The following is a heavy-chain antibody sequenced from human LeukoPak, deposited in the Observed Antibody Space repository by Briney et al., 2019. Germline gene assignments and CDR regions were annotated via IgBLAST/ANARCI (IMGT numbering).Heavy chain of an antibody. V-gene: IGHV4-39*01. Sequence: PSETLSLTCTVSGGSISSSSYYWGWIRQPPGKGLEWIGSIYYSGSTYYNPSLKSRVTISVDTSKNQFSLKLSSVTAADTAVYYCARAAPLGLRGVDYWGQGTLVTVSS. CDR3: ARAAPLGLRGVDY. CDR1: GGSISSSSYY. J-gene: IGHJ4*02. D-gene: IGHD2-15*01. CDR2: IYYSGST.